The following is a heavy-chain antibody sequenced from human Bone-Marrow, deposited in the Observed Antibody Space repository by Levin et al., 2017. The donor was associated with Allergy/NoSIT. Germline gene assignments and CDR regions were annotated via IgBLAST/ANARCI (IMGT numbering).Heavy chain of an antibody. Sequence: SETLSLTCAVSGGSISSGGYSWSWIRQPPGKGLEWIGYIYHSGSTYYNPSLKSRVTISVDRSMNQFSLKLSSVTAADTAVYYCARAIHAAPDIVVVVAATGGWFDPWGQGTLVTVSS. V-gene: IGHV4-30-2*01. CDR2: IYHSGST. D-gene: IGHD2-15*01. J-gene: IGHJ5*02. CDR3: ARAIHAAPDIVVVVAATGGWFDP. CDR1: GGSISSGGYS.